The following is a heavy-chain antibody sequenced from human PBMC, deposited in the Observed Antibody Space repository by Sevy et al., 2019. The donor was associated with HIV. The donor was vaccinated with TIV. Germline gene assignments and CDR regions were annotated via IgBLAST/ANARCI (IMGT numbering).Heavy chain of an antibody. Sequence: GGSLRLSCTASGFTFGDYAMSWFRQAPGKGLEWVGFIRSKGYGGTTEYAASVKGRFTISRDDSKSIAYVQMNSLKTEDTAMYYCARGLRGNYVFDYWGQGTLVTVSS. V-gene: IGHV3-49*03. D-gene: IGHD4-4*01. CDR1: GFTFGDYA. J-gene: IGHJ4*02. CDR2: IRSKGYGGTT. CDR3: ARGLRGNYVFDY.